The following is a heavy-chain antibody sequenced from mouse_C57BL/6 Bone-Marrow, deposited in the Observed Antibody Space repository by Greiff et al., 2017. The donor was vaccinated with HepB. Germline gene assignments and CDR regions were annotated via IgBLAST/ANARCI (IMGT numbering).Heavy chain of an antibody. CDR3: ATTVGDY. CDR2: IYPGDGDT. CDR1: GYAFSSSW. J-gene: IGHJ2*01. D-gene: IGHD1-1*01. V-gene: IGHV1-82*01. Sequence: VNVVESGPELVKPGASVKISCKASGYAFSSSWMNWVKQRPGKGLEWIGRIYPGDGDTNYNGKFKGKATLTADKSSSTAYMQLSSLTSEDSAVYFCATTVGDYWGQGTTLTVSS.